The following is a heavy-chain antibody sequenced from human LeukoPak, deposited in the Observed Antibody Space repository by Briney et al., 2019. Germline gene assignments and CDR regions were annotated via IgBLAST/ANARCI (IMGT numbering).Heavy chain of an antibody. D-gene: IGHD3-22*01. CDR3: AHSYYDSSGYYFAHDY. CDR2: IYWNDDK. V-gene: IGHV2-5*01. J-gene: IGHJ4*02. Sequence: SGPTLVKPTQTLTLTCTFSGFSLSTSGVGVGWIRQPPGKALKWLALIYWNDDKRYSPSLKSRLTITKDTSKNQVVLTMTNMDPVDTATYYCAHSYYDSSGYYFAHDYWGQGTLVTVSS. CDR1: GFSLSTSGVG.